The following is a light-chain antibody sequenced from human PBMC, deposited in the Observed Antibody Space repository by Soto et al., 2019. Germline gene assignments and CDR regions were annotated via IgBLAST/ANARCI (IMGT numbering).Light chain of an antibody. CDR3: AAWDDSLSDVV. CDR1: STNIGSNY. Sequence: QSVLTQPPSASGTPGQRVTISCSGSSTNIGSNYVYWYQQLPGTAPKLLIYRNNQRPSGVPDRFSGSKSGTSASLAISGLRSEDEDDYYCAAWDDSLSDVVFGGGTNLTVL. J-gene: IGLJ2*01. V-gene: IGLV1-47*01. CDR2: RNN.